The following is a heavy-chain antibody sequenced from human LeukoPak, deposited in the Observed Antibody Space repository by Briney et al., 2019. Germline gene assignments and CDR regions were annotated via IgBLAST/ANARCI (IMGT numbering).Heavy chain of an antibody. CDR1: GYTFTGYY. CDR2: INPNSGGT. CDR3: ARVPGRTIAVAGTGYFDY. Sequence: ASVKVSCKASGYTFTGYYMHWVRQAPGQGLEWMGWINPNSGGTNYAQKFQGRVTMTRATSISTAYTELSRLRSDDTAVYYCARVPGRTIAVAGTGYFDYWGQGTLVTVSS. D-gene: IGHD6-19*01. V-gene: IGHV1-2*02. J-gene: IGHJ4*02.